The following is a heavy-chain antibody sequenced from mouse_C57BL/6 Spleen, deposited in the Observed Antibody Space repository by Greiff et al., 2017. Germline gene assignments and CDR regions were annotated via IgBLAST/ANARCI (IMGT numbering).Heavy chain of an antibody. CDR3: ASVYYDYDGDYFDY. Sequence: VQLQQPGAELVKPGASVKLSCKASGYTFTSYWMHWVKQRPGQGLEWIGMIHPNSGSTNYNEKFKSKATLTVDKSSSTAYMQLSSLTSEYAAVYYCASVYYDYDGDYFDYWGQGTTLTVSS. V-gene: IGHV1-64*01. J-gene: IGHJ2*01. CDR2: IHPNSGST. CDR1: GYTFTSYW. D-gene: IGHD2-4*01.